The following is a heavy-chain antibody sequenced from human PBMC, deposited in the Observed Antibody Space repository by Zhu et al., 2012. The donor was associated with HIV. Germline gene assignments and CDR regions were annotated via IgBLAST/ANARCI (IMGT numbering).Heavy chain of an antibody. CDR3: ARSMYDTVWENWRYALVPRYGMDV. J-gene: IGHJ6*02. Sequence: QVQLQQWGAGLLKPSETLSLTCAVYGGSFNDFYWNWIRQSPDKGLEWIGEINHSGNTNYNPSLSSLKSRVTLSVDSSKNQFSLKVTSVTAEDAAIYYCARSMYDTVWENWRYALVPRYGMDVWGQGTAVTVSS. CDR2: INHSGNT. CDR1: GGSFNDFY. D-gene: IGHD3-16*01. V-gene: IGHV4-34*02.